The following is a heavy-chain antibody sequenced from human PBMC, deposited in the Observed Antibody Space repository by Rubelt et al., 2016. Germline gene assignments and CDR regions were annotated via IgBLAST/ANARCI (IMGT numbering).Heavy chain of an antibody. CDR2: ISYDGSNK. Sequence: QVQLVESGGGVVQPGRSLRLSCAASGFTFSSYAMHWVRQAPGKGLEWVAVISYDGSNKYYADSVKGRFTISRDNSKNTLYLQMNSLRAEDTAVYYCAREDRYCTNGVCYTLDYWGQGTLVTVSS. CDR1: GFTFSSYA. J-gene: IGHJ4*02. D-gene: IGHD2-8*01. V-gene: IGHV3-30*04. CDR3: AREDRYCTNGVCYTLDY.